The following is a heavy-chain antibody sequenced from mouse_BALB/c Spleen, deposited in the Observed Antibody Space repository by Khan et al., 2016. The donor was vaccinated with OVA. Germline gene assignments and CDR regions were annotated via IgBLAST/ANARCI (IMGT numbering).Heavy chain of an antibody. CDR1: GYSFTTYY. CDR2: IDTFSGDT. D-gene: IGHD2-2*01. J-gene: IGHJ3*01. CDR3: TRHGYVAWFTY. V-gene: IGHV1S135*01. Sequence: VQLKESGPELMKPGTSVKISCKASGYSFTTYYIHWVMHSHGKSLEWIGYIDTFSGDTTFNQKFKGKATLTVDKSSSTAYIHLSNLTSEDSAIYYCTRHGYVAWFTYWGQGTLVTVSA.